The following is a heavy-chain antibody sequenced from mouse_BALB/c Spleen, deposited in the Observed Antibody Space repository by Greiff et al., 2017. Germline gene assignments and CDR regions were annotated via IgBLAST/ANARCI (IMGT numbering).Heavy chain of an antibody. Sequence: VKLVESGAELAKPGASVKMSCKASGYTFTSYWMHWVKQRPGQGLEWIGYINPSTGYTEYNQKFKDKATLTADKSSSTAYMQLSSLTSEDSAVYYCAMRGLPYAMDYWGQGTSVTVSS. CDR3: AMRGLPYAMDY. J-gene: IGHJ4*01. D-gene: IGHD3-3*01. CDR2: INPSTGYT. V-gene: IGHV1-7*01. CDR1: GYTFTSYW.